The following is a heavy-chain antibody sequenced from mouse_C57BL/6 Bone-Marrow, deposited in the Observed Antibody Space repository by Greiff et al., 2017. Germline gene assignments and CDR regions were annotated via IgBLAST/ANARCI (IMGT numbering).Heavy chain of an antibody. D-gene: IGHD2-4*01. CDR2: IYPGNSDT. CDR3: TRTQIYYDYDEGAWFAY. CDR1: GYTFTSYW. V-gene: IGHV1-5*01. Sequence: EVQLQQSGTVLARPGASVKMSCKTSGYTFTSYWMHWVKQRPGQGLEWIGAIYPGNSDTSYNQKFKGKAKLTAVTSASTAYMELSSLTNEDSAVYYCTRTQIYYDYDEGAWFAYWGQGTLVTVSA. J-gene: IGHJ3*01.